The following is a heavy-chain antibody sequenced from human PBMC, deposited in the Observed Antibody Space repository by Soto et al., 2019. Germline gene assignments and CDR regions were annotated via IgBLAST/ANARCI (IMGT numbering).Heavy chain of an antibody. Sequence: SETLSLTCAVSGGSISSSNWWSWVRQPPGKGLEWIGEIYHSGSTNYNPSLKSRVTISVDKSKNQFSLKLICVTAADAAVYYCARALIAAAGTRYFDYWGQGTLVTVSS. CDR3: ARALIAAAGTRYFDY. V-gene: IGHV4-4*02. CDR1: GGSISSSNW. CDR2: IYHSGST. D-gene: IGHD6-13*01. J-gene: IGHJ4*02.